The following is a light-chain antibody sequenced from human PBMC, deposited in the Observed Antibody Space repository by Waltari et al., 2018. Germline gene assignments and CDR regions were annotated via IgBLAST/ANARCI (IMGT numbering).Light chain of an antibody. CDR1: SGHSSNI. Sequence: QLVLTQSPSASASLGSSVKFTCTLSSGHSSNIIAWHQQQPEKGPRHLMKVNSDGSHSKGDEIPGRVSGSGSGTERYLTISSVQSEDEADYYCQTGGHGTWVFGGGTKLTVL. CDR3: QTGGHGTWV. J-gene: IGLJ3*02. V-gene: IGLV4-69*01. CDR2: VNSDGSH.